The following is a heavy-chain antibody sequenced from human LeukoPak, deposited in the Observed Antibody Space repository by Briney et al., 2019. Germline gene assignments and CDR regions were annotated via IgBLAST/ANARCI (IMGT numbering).Heavy chain of an antibody. J-gene: IGHJ4*02. V-gene: IGHV3-33*01. D-gene: IGHD3-22*01. CDR1: GFTFSSYG. Sequence: SGGSLRLSCAASGFTFSSYGMHWVRQAPGKGLEWVGVIWYDGSNKYYADSVKGRFTISRDNSKNTLYLQMNSLRAEDTAVYYCARDPLWDSSGYFDYWGQGTLVTVSS. CDR3: ARDPLWDSSGYFDY. CDR2: IWYDGSNK.